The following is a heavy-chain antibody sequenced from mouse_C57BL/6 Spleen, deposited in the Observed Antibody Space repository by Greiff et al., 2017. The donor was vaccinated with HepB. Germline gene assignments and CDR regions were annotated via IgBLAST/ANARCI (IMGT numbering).Heavy chain of an antibody. Sequence: EVKLMESGGGLVKPGGSLKLSCAASGFTFSSYTMSWVRQTPEKRLEWVATISGGGGNTDYPDSVKGRFTISRDNAKNTLYLQMSSLRSEDTALYYCARPYYTPHWYFDVWGTGTTVTVSS. CDR3: ARPYYTPHWYFDV. CDR1: GFTFSSYT. J-gene: IGHJ1*03. V-gene: IGHV5-9*01. D-gene: IGHD2-12*01. CDR2: ISGGGGNT.